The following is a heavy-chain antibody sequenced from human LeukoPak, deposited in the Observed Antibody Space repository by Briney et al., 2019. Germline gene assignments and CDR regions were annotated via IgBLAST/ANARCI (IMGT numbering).Heavy chain of an antibody. CDR2: FDPEDGET. CDR3: ATSRAHRRSRFDY. Sequence: ASVKVSCKASGYTFTSYGISWVRQAPGKGLEWMGGFDPEDGETIYAQKFQGRVTMTEDTSTDTAYMELSSLRSGDTAVYYCATSRAHRRSRFDYWGQGTLVTVSS. V-gene: IGHV1-24*01. J-gene: IGHJ4*02. D-gene: IGHD3-10*01. CDR1: GYTFTSYG.